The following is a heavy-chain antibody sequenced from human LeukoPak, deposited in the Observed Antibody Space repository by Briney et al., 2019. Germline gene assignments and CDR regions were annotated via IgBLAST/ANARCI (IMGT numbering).Heavy chain of an antibody. CDR1: GFTFSSYW. Sequence: GGSLRLSCAASGFTFSSYWMSWVRQAPGKGLEWVANIKQDGSEKYYVDSVKGRFTIYRDNAKNSLYLQMNSLRAEDTAVYYCARVSTYYDFWSGYTHYYFDYWGQGTLVTVSS. V-gene: IGHV3-7*01. D-gene: IGHD3-3*01. J-gene: IGHJ4*02. CDR3: ARVSTYYDFWSGYTHYYFDY. CDR2: IKQDGSEK.